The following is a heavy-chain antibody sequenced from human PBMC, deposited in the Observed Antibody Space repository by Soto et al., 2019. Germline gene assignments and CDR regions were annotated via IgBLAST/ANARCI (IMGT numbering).Heavy chain of an antibody. CDR1: GYSFTTYW. D-gene: IGHD2-2*01. CDR3: ARQASAAKNYYAMDV. CDR2: IYPGDSDT. J-gene: IGHJ6*02. V-gene: IGHV5-51*04. Sequence: EVQLVQSGAEVKKPGESLKISCKGSGYSFTTYWIGWVRQIPGKGLEGTVIIYPGDSDTNYSPSFQAQVTIPAAKPINTTYRQGRSLKASDTAIYYCARQASAAKNYYAMDVWGQGTTVTVSS.